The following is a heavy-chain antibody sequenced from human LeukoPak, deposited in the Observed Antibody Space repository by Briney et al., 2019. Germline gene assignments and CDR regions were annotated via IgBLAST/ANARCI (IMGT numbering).Heavy chain of an antibody. CDR2: IKQDGSEK. CDR1: GFTFSTYW. J-gene: IGHJ4*02. D-gene: IGHD2-8*01. Sequence: GGSLTLSCGASGFTFSTYWMAWVRQAPGKGLEWVANIKQDGSEKYYVDSVKGRFTISRDNAKNSLYLHMNSLRAEDTAVYYCARDQGLMVYWGQGTLVIVS. CDR3: ARDQGLMVY. V-gene: IGHV3-7*04.